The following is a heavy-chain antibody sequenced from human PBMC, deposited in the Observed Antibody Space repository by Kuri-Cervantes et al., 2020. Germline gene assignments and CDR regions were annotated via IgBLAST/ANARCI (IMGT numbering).Heavy chain of an antibody. V-gene: IGHV4-34*01. D-gene: IGHD3-22*01. J-gene: IGHJ4*02. CDR2: INHRGST. CDR3: ARVKYYNTAGYYYRYFDY. CDR1: GGSFSGYY. Sequence: SETLSLTCAVYGGSFSGYYWSWIRQPPGKGLEWIGEINHRGSTNHNPSLRSRVTISVDTSKNQFSLKLRSVTAADMALYYCARVKYYNTAGYYYRYFDYWGQGTLVTVSS.